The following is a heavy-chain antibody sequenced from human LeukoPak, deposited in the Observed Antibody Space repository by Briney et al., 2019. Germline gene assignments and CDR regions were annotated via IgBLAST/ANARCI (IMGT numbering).Heavy chain of an antibody. J-gene: IGHJ6*03. Sequence: SETLSPTCTVSGGSISSSSYYWGWIRQPPGKGLEWIGSIYYSGSTYYNPSLKSRVTISVDTSKNQFSLKLSSVTAADTAVYYCARDGGFTTLSYYYYYYMDVWGKGTTVTVSS. CDR1: GGSISSSSYY. V-gene: IGHV4-39*07. CDR2: IYYSGST. CDR3: ARDGGFTTLSYYYYYYMDV. D-gene: IGHD3-3*01.